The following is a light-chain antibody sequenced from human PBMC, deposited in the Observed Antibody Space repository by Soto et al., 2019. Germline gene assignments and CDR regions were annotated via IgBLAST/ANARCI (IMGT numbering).Light chain of an antibody. CDR2: DAS. CDR3: HPFSVYVCT. V-gene: IGKV1-5*01. J-gene: IGKJ5*01. Sequence: DIQMTQPPSTLSASVGDRVTITCRASQNIERYLAWYQQKSGKAPKLMIYDASSLQRVVPSGLTGSGSVTELAIHVRGLEHDPVEPNYSHPFSVYVCTFGQG. CDR1: QNIERY.